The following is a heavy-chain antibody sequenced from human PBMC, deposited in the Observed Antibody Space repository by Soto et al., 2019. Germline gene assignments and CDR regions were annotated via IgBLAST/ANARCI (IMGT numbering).Heavy chain of an antibody. CDR3: AKDPGTAMIVVVIGWFDP. V-gene: IGHV3-30*18. J-gene: IGHJ5*02. CDR1: GFTFSSYG. D-gene: IGHD3-22*01. CDR2: ISYDGSNK. Sequence: QVQLVESGGGVVQPGRSLRLSCAASGFTFSSYGMHWVRQAPGKGLEWVAVISYDGSNKYYADSVKGRFTISRDTSKNTLYLQMNSLRAEDTAVYYCAKDPGTAMIVVVIGWFDPWGQGTLVTVSS.